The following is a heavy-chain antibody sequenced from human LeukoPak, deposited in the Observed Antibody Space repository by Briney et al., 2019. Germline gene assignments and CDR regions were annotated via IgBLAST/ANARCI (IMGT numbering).Heavy chain of an antibody. CDR2: ISSSGSTI. V-gene: IGHV3-48*03. D-gene: IGHD3-10*01. CDR1: GFTFRDYK. CDR3: ARVGRGLGDCFDY. J-gene: IGHJ4*02. Sequence: GGSLRLSCVVSGFTFRDYKMNWVRQAPGKGLEWVSYISSSGSTIYYADSVKGRFTISRDNAKNSLYLQMNSLRADDTAFYYCARVGRGLGDCFDYWGQGTLVTVSS.